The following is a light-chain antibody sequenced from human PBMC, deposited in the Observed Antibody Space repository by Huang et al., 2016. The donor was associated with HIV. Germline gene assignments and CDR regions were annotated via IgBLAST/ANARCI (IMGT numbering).Light chain of an antibody. V-gene: IGKV1-12*01. J-gene: IGKJ3*01. CDR3: QQGHSFPLT. CDR2: AAS. CDR1: QDINKW. Sequence: DIQMTQSPSSVSASIGDRVTITCRASQDINKWVAWYQQKLRKAPQRLIYAASTLQVGVPSRFSGSGSGTRFTLTISSLQPEDFATYYCQQGHSFPLTFGPGTTVEVK.